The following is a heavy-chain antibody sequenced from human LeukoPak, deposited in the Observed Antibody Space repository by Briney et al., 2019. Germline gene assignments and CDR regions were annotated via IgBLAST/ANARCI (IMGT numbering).Heavy chain of an antibody. D-gene: IGHD6-19*01. J-gene: IGHJ5*02. CDR1: GGSISSYY. V-gene: IGHV4-59*01. CDR2: MHYSGST. Sequence: SSETLSLTCSVSGGSISSYYWSWIRQPPGKGPEWIGYMHYSGSTKYNPSLKSRVTISVDTSKNQFSLKLSSVTAADTAVYYCARERTIAVAGTSVFDPWGQGTLVTVSS. CDR3: ARERTIAVAGTSVFDP.